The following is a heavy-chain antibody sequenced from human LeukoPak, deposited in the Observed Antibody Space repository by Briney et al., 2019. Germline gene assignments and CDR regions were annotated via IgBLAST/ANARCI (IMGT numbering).Heavy chain of an antibody. CDR1: GGSFSGYY. Sequence: SETLSLTCAVYGGSFSGYYWSWIRQPAGKGLEWIGRIYTSGSTNYNPSLKSRVTMSVDTSKNQFSLKLSSVTAADTAVYYCARGLDNTAMGFDYWGQGTLVTVSS. CDR2: IYTSGST. J-gene: IGHJ4*02. CDR3: ARGLDNTAMGFDY. V-gene: IGHV4-59*10. D-gene: IGHD5-18*01.